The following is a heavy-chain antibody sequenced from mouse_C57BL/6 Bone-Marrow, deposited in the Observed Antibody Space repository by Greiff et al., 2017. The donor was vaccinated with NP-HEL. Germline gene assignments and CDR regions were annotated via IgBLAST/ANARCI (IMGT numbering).Heavy chain of an antibody. J-gene: IGHJ3*01. V-gene: IGHV1-82*01. Sequence: VKLQESGPELVKPGASVKISCKASGYAFSSSWMNWVKQRPGKGLEWIGRIYPGDGDTNYNGKFKGKATLTADKSSSTAYMQLSSLTSEDSAVYFCASRDSSGYVFAYWGQGTLVTVSA. CDR1: GYAFSSSW. D-gene: IGHD3-2*02. CDR3: ASRDSSGYVFAY. CDR2: IYPGDGDT.